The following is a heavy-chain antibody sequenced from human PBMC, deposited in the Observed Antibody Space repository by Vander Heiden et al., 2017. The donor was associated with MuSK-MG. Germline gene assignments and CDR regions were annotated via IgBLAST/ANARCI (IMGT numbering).Heavy chain of an antibody. CDR3: ARLYGDYASPMN. D-gene: IGHD4-17*01. Sequence: QLQLQESGPGLVKPSETLSLTCTVSGGSISSSSYYWGWIRQPPGKGLEWIGSIYYSGSTYYNPSRKSRVTISVDTSKNQFSLKLSSVTAADTAVYYCARLYGDYASPMNWGQGTLVTVSS. CDR2: IYYSGST. J-gene: IGHJ4*02. V-gene: IGHV4-39*01. CDR1: GGSISSSSYY.